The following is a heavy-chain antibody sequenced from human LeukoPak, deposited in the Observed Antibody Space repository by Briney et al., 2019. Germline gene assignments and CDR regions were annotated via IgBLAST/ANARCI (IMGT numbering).Heavy chain of an antibody. CDR3: ARVRVGATNGYYYYYMDV. V-gene: IGHV3-23*01. Sequence: GGSLRLSCAASGFTFSSYAMSWVRQAPGKGLEWVSAISGSGGSTYYADSVKGRFTISRDNSKNTLYLQMNSLRAEDTAVYYCARVRVGATNGYYYYYMDVWGKGTTVTISS. CDR1: GFTFSSYA. CDR2: ISGSGGST. D-gene: IGHD1-26*01. J-gene: IGHJ6*03.